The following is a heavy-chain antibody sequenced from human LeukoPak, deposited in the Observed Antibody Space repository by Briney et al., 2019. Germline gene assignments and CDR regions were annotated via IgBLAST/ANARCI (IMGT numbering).Heavy chain of an antibody. CDR3: ARGDCSDGTCYPGDN. CDR2: ISGSGTTI. D-gene: IGHD2-15*01. CDR1: GFTFSRYE. J-gene: IGHJ4*02. Sequence: GGSLRLSCAASGFTFSRYEMIWVRQAPGKGLEWVSYISGSGTTIYYADSVKGRFTISRDNAKNSLYLQTNSLRAEDTAVYYCARGDCSDGTCYPGDNWGQGTPVTVSS. V-gene: IGHV3-48*03.